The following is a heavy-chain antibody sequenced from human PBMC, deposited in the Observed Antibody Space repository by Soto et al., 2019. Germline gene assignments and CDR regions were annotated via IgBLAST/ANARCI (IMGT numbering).Heavy chain of an antibody. V-gene: IGHV4-34*01. CDR1: GGSFSGYY. CDR2: INHSGST. Sequence: SQTMSLTCAVYGGSFSGYYWSWVRQPPGKGLEWIGEINHSGSTNYNPSLKSRVTISVDTSKNQFSLKLSSVTAADTAVYYCARNGSYYDFWSGYYFGGGMDVWGQGTTVTVSS. D-gene: IGHD3-3*01. J-gene: IGHJ6*02. CDR3: ARNGSYYDFWSGYYFGGGMDV.